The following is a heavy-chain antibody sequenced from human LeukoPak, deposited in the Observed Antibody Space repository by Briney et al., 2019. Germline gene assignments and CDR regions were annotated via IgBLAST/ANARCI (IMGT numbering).Heavy chain of an antibody. V-gene: IGHV3-21*01. J-gene: IGHJ4*02. Sequence: GGSLRLSCAASGFTFSSYSMNWVRQAPGKGLEWVSSISSSSSYIYYADSVKGRFTISRDNAKNSLSLQMNSLRAEDTAVYYCAREGWRDGFNYFDYWGQGTLVTVSS. CDR3: AREGWRDGFNYFDY. CDR1: GFTFSSYS. CDR2: ISSSSSYI. D-gene: IGHD5-24*01.